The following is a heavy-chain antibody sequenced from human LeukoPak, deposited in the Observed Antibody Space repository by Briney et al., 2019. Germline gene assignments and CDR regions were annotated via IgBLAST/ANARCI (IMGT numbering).Heavy chain of an antibody. D-gene: IGHD1-26*01. J-gene: IGHJ4*02. CDR2: IYYSGST. Sequence: SETLSLTCTVSGGSISSYYWSWIRLPPGKGLEWIGYIYYSGSTNYNPSLKSRVTISVDTSKNQFSLKLSSVTAADTAVYYCARWVGATKHGRGAIDYWGQGTLVTVSS. CDR1: GGSISSYY. CDR3: ARWVGATKHGRGAIDY. V-gene: IGHV4-59*08.